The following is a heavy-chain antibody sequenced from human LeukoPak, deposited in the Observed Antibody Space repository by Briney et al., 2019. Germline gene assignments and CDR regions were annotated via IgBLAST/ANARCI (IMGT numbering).Heavy chain of an antibody. CDR1: GFTFSDYY. J-gene: IGHJ3*02. D-gene: IGHD6-13*01. CDR2: ISSSGSTI. V-gene: IGHV3-11*04. Sequence: GGSLRLSCAASGFTFSDYYMSWIRQAPGKGLEWVSYISSSGSTIYYADSVKGRSTISRDNAKNSLYLQMNSLRAEDTAVYYYAKDRAAAAELYDAFDIWGQGTMVTVSS. CDR3: AKDRAAAAELYDAFDI.